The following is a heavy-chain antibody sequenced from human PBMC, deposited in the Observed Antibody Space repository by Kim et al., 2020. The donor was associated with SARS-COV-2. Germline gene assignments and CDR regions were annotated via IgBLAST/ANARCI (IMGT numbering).Heavy chain of an antibody. CDR1: GGTFSSYA. CDR2: IIPIFGTA. D-gene: IGHD3-10*01. Sequence: SVKVSCKASGGTFSSYAISWVRQAPGQGLEWMGGIIPIFGTANYAQKFQGRVTITADESTSTAYMELSSLRSEDTAVYYCARDNNEYGSGSYYKDYWGQGTLVTVSS. J-gene: IGHJ4*02. CDR3: ARDNNEYGSGSYYKDY. V-gene: IGHV1-69*13.